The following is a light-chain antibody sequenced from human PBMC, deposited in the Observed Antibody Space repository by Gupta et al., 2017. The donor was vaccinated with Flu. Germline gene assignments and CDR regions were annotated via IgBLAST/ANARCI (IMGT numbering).Light chain of an antibody. V-gene: IGLV1-51*02. CDR1: SSNIENNY. J-gene: IGLJ3*02. CDR2: ETN. Sequence: ISCSGSSSNIENNYVSWYKQFPGTAPKLLIYETNKRPSGIPDRFSGSKSDTSATLGITGLQTGDEADYYCGTWDSGLSAWVFGGGTKLTVL. CDR3: GTWDSGLSAWV.